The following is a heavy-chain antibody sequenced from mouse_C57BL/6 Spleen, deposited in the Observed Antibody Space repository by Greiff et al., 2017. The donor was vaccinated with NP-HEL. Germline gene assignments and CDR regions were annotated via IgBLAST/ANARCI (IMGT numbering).Heavy chain of an antibody. Sequence: QVQLQQPGAELVKPGASVKMSCKASGYTFTSYWITWVKQRPGHGLEWIGDIYPGSGSTNYNEKFKSKATLTVDTSSSTAYMPLRRLTSEDSAGYYWARGPPYYGSILYYFDYWGQGTTLTVSS. CDR2: IYPGSGST. D-gene: IGHD1-1*01. J-gene: IGHJ2*01. V-gene: IGHV1-55*01. CDR1: GYTFTSYW. CDR3: ARGPPYYGSILYYFDY.